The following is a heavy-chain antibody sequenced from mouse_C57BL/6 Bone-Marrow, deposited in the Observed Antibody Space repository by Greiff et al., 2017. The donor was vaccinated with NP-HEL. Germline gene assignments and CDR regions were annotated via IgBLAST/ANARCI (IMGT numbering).Heavy chain of an antibody. CDR3: ARDYYDYVRFAY. Sequence: DVQLVESGGGLVKPGGSLKLSCAASGFTFSSYAMSWVRQTPEKRLEWVATISDGGSYTYYPDNVKGRFTISRDNAKNNLYLQMSHLKSEDTAMYYCARDYYDYVRFAYWGQGTLVTVSA. CDR2: ISDGGSYT. CDR1: GFTFSSYA. V-gene: IGHV5-4*01. J-gene: IGHJ3*01. D-gene: IGHD2-4*01.